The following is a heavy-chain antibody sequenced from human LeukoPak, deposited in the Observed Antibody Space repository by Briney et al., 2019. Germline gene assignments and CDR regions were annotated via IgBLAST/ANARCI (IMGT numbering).Heavy chain of an antibody. CDR3: ARPGVTGWFDP. CDR1: EFTFNNHD. D-gene: IGHD3-10*01. Sequence: PGGSLRLSCAASEFTFNNHDMHWVRQAPGKGLEWVSSISSSSSYIYYADSVKGRFTISRDNAKNSLYLQMNSLRAEDTAVYYCARPGVTGWFDPWGQGTLVTVSS. CDR2: ISSSSSYI. J-gene: IGHJ5*02. V-gene: IGHV3-21*01.